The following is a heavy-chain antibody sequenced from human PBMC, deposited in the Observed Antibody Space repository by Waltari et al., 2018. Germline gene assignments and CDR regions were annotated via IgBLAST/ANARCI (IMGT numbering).Heavy chain of an antibody. J-gene: IGHJ4*02. CDR2: INPNSGGT. V-gene: IGHV1-2*02. D-gene: IGHD3-3*01. CDR3: ARCPHYDFWSGYYYLFDY. Sequence: QVQLVQSGAEVTKPGASVKVSCKASGYTFTGYYMHWVRQAPGQGLEWMGWINPNSGGTNYAQKFQGRVTMTRDTSISTAYMELSRLRSDDTAVYYCARCPHYDFWSGYYYLFDYWGQGTLVTVSS. CDR1: GYTFTGYY.